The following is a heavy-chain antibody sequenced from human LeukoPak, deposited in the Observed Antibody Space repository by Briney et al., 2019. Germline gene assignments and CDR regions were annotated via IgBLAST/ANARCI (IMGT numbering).Heavy chain of an antibody. CDR3: ARDKARTGTSFDY. CDR1: EFTFTSSG. CDR2: IWYDGSNT. Sequence: PGRCQTPSQAAAEFTFTSSGTRCARHHPREGREWVAFIWYDGSNTFYADSGEGPLTIARINTKNTLYLQMNRLRAEHTAVSYCARDKARTGTSFDYWGQGTLVTVSS. J-gene: IGHJ4*02. D-gene: IGHD1-7*01. V-gene: IGHV3-33*01.